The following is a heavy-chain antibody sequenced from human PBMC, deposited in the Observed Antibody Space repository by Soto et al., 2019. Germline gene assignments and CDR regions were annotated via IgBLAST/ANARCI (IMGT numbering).Heavy chain of an antibody. V-gene: IGHV4-31*03. Sequence: QVQLQESGPGLVKPSQTLSLTCTVSGGSISSGGYYWSWIRQHPGKGLEWIGYIYYSGATHYNPSLNDRVTRSLDTSKHQCSLKLRSVTAAATAVYYCARGGLGYCSGGSCYSAELSRYYYGMDVWGQGTTVTVSS. D-gene: IGHD2-15*01. CDR1: GGSISSGGYY. CDR2: IYYSGAT. CDR3: ARGGLGYCSGGSCYSAELSRYYYGMDV. J-gene: IGHJ6*02.